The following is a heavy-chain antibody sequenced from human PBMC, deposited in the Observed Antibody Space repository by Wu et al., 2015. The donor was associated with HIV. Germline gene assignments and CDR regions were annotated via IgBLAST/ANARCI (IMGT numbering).Heavy chain of an antibody. CDR3: ARAMLWFGELSLHYYYYGMDV. J-gene: IGHJ6*02. CDR2: MNPNSGNT. CDR1: GYTFTSYD. D-gene: IGHD3-10*01. Sequence: QVQLVQSGAEVKKPGASVKVSCKASGYTFTSYDINWVRQATGQGLEWMGWMNPNSGNTGYAQKFQGRVTMTRNTSISTAYMELSSLRSEDTAVYYCARAMLWFGELSLHYYYYGMDVWGQGTTVTVSS. V-gene: IGHV1-8*01.